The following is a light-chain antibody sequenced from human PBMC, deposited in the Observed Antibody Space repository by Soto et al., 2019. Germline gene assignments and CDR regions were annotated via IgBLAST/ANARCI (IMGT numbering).Light chain of an antibody. J-gene: IGLJ2*01. V-gene: IGLV1-40*01. Sequence: QPVLTQPPSVSGAPGQRVTISCTGSSSNIGAGSDVHWYQQLPGTAPKLLIYGNSNRPSGVPDRFSGSKSGTSASLAITGLQAEDEADYYCQSYDSSLSGPVVFGGGTKLTVL. CDR2: GNS. CDR1: SSNIGAGSD. CDR3: QSYDSSLSGPVV.